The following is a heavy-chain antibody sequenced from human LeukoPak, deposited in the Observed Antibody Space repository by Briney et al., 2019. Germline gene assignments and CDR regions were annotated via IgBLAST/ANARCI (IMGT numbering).Heavy chain of an antibody. Sequence: ASVKGSCKASGYTFTSYGISWLRQAPGQGLEWMAWIDPYSGGTNYAHKFQGRVTMTRDTSISTAYMEVSSLRSDDTAVYYCARELIDFHDHTNRGFFDSWGQGTLVTVSS. J-gene: IGHJ4*02. CDR2: IDPYSGGT. D-gene: IGHD7-27*01. CDR3: ARELIDFHDHTNRGFFDS. CDR1: GYTFTSYG. V-gene: IGHV1-2*02.